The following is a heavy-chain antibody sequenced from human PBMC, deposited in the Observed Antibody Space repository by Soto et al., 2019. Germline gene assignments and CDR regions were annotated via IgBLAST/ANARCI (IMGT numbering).Heavy chain of an antibody. V-gene: IGHV3-30*03. Sequence: QVQLVESGGGVVQPGRSLRLSCAASGFTFSSYGMHWVRQAPGKGLEWVAVISYDGSNKYYADSVKGRFTISRDNSKNTLYLQMNSLRAEDMAVYYCARGTTLDYWGQGTLVTVSS. J-gene: IGHJ4*02. D-gene: IGHD1-26*01. CDR2: ISYDGSNK. CDR3: ARGTTLDY. CDR1: GFTFSSYG.